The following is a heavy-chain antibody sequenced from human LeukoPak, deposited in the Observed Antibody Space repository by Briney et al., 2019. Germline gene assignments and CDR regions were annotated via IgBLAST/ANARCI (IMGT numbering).Heavy chain of an antibody. J-gene: IGHJ3*02. V-gene: IGHV3-23*01. CDR2: ISGSGGST. CDR1: GFTFSSYA. CDR3: ARGHHFPHAFDI. Sequence: GGSLRLSCAASGFTFSSYAMSWVRQAPGKGLEWVSAISGSGGSTYYADSVKGRFTISRDNSKNTLYLQMNSLRAEDTAVYYCARGHHFPHAFDIWGQGTMVTVSS. D-gene: IGHD3-3*02.